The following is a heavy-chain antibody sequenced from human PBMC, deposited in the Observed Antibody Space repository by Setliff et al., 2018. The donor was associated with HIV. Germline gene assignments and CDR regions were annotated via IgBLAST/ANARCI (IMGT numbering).Heavy chain of an antibody. CDR2: ISYSGST. Sequence: SETLSLTCSVSGGSISSSSYYWGWIRQPPGKGLEWIGFISYSGSTNYNPSLKSRVTISIDRSKNQFSLKLSSVTAADTAVYYCARRDWLPLGGLDYWGQGTLVTVSS. CDR1: GGSISSSSYY. V-gene: IGHV4-61*05. D-gene: IGHD3-10*01. J-gene: IGHJ4*02. CDR3: ARRDWLPLGGLDY.